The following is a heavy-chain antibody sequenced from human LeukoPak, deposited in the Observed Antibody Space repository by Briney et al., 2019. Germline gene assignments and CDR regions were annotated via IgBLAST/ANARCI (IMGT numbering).Heavy chain of an antibody. J-gene: IGHJ4*02. D-gene: IGHD3-22*01. CDR3: AATMIVGLGFGC. CDR1: GFTFSSYW. V-gene: IGHV3-74*01. Sequence: GGSLRLSCAASGFTFSSYWMHWVRQAPGKGLVWVSRINSDGSSTSYADSVKGRFTISRDNAKNTLYLQMNSLRAEDTAVYYCAATMIVGLGFGCWGQGTLVTVSS. CDR2: INSDGSST.